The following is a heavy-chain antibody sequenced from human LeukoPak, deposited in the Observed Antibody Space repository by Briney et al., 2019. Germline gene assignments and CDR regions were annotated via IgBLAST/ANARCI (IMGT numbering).Heavy chain of an antibody. CDR1: GLTFSSYR. J-gene: IGHJ4*02. CDR3: ARSGGGMDDY. V-gene: IGHV3-21*01. CDR2: ISSSGNYI. Sequence: GGSLRLSCAASGLTFSSYRMNWVRQAPGKGLEWVSSISSSGNYIYYADSVKGRFTISRDNAKSSLYLQMNSLRAEDTAVYYCARSGGGMDDYWGQGTLVTVS. D-gene: IGHD3-16*01.